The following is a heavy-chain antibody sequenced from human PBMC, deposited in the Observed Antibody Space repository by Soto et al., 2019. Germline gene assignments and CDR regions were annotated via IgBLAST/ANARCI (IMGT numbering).Heavy chain of an antibody. J-gene: IGHJ3*02. D-gene: IGHD3-3*01. V-gene: IGHV3-33*06. Sequence: PGGSLRLSCAASGFTFSSYGMHWVRQAQGKGLEWVAVIRGDGSNKYYADSVKGRFTISRDNSKNTLYRQMNSLRAEDTAVYYCAKVGLRFLKWYHDGFDIWGQGTMVTVSS. CDR1: GFTFSSYG. CDR2: IRGDGSNK. CDR3: AKVGLRFLKWYHDGFDI.